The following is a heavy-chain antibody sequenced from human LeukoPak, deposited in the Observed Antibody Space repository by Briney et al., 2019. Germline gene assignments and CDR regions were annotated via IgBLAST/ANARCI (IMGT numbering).Heavy chain of an antibody. D-gene: IGHD3-16*01. CDR3: ARHDRFIPY. CDR1: GFTFSDYA. Sequence: PGGSLRLSCVASGFTFSDYAMSWVRQAPGKGLEWVSGISNSGGSTYYADSVKGRSTISRDNSKNTVSLQMNNLRAEDTAVYFCARHDRFIPYWGQGTLVTVTS. CDR2: ISNSGGST. J-gene: IGHJ4*02. V-gene: IGHV3-23*01.